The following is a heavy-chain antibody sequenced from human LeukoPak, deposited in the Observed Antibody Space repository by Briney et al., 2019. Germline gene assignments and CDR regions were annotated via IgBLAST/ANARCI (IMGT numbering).Heavy chain of an antibody. V-gene: IGHV4-61*08. CDR2: IYYSGST. D-gene: IGHD2-21*02. CDR3: ARDADSADAFDI. CDR1: GGSISSGGYY. J-gene: IGHJ3*02. Sequence: SQTLSLTCAVSGGSISSGGYYWSWIRQPPGKGLEWIGYIYYSGSTNYNPSLKSRVTISVDTSKNQFSLKLSSVTAADTAVYYCARDADSADAFDIWGQGTMVTVSS.